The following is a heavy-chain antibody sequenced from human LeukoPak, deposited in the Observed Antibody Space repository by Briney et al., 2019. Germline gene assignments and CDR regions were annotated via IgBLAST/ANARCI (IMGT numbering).Heavy chain of an antibody. CDR3: ARVRYRLAETYIDY. CDR2: INPNSGDT. V-gene: IGHV1-2*02. CDR1: GYIFTGYY. Sequence: ASVKVSCKSSGYIFTGYYRHWVRQVPGRGLEWMGWINPNSGDTNYAQKFQGRVTMTRDTSISTAYMELSRPRSDDTAVYYCARVRYRLAETYIDYWGQGTLVTVSS. D-gene: IGHD3-16*01. J-gene: IGHJ4*02.